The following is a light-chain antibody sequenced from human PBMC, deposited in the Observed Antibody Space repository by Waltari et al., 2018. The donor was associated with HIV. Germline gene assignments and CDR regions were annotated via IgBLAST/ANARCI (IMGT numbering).Light chain of an antibody. J-gene: IGKJ2*01. Sequence: EMVLTQSPGTLSLFAGERATLSCRASQSVNSRYLAWYQQKPGQAPRLVIDGASSRATGIPDRFSGSGSGTDFTLTISRLEPEDFAVYYCQQYGSPQYTFGQGTKLEIK. CDR3: QQYGSPQYT. V-gene: IGKV3-20*01. CDR2: GAS. CDR1: QSVNSRY.